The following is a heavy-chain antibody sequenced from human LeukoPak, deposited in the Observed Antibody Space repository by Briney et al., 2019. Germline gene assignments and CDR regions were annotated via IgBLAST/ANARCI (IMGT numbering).Heavy chain of an antibody. CDR2: ISSSSSYI. CDR3: ARDHHDIVVVPAAKNWFDP. J-gene: IGHJ5*02. CDR1: GFTFSSYS. Sequence: GGSLRLSCAASGFTFSSYSMNWVRQAPGKGLEWVSSISSSSSYIYYADSVKGRFTISRDNAKNSLYLQMNSLRAEDTAVYYCARDHHDIVVVPAAKNWFDPWGQGTLVTVYS. D-gene: IGHD2-2*01. V-gene: IGHV3-21*01.